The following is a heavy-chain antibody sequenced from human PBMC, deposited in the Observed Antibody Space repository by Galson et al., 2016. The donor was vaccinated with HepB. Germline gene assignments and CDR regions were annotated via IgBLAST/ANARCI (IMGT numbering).Heavy chain of an antibody. CDR3: ATGTGDSSMDYFDS. V-gene: IGHV4-59*01. CDR1: SGSISNYY. J-gene: IGHJ4*02. CDR2: IYYSGST. D-gene: IGHD6-19*01. Sequence: LSLTCTVSSGSISNYYWSWIRRPPGKGLEWIGYIYYSGSTNSNPSLKSRVTISLDTSKSQFSLKLSSVTAADTAVYYCATGTGDSSMDYFDSWGQGTLVTVSS.